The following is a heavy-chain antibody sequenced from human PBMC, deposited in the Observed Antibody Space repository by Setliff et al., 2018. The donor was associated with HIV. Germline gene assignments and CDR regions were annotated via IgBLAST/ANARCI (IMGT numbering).Heavy chain of an antibody. CDR3: ARGSRQLTIFGVVFKTNYYFMDV. CDR1: GGSFSGYY. D-gene: IGHD3-3*01. V-gene: IGHV4-34*01. CDR2: INHDRTT. Sequence: PSETLSLTCAAYGGSFSGYYWSWIRQPPGKGLEWIGEINHDRTTNYNPSLKSRVTISVDTSKNQFSLTLNSVTAADTAVYYCARGSRQLTIFGVVFKTNYYFMDVWGKGTAVTVSS. J-gene: IGHJ6*03.